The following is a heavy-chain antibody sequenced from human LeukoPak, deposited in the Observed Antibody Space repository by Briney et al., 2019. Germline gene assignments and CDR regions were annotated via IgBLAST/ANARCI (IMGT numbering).Heavy chain of an antibody. CDR1: GFTFSSYA. CDR2: ISGSGGST. V-gene: IGHV3-23*01. J-gene: IGHJ5*02. CDR3: ARARTLGLRLGELST. D-gene: IGHD3-16*02. Sequence: GGSLRLSCAASGFTFSSYAMSWVRQAPGKGLEWVSGISGSGGSTYYADSVKGRFTISRDNSKNTLYLQMNSLRAEDTAVYYCARARTLGLRLGELSTWGQGTLVTVSS.